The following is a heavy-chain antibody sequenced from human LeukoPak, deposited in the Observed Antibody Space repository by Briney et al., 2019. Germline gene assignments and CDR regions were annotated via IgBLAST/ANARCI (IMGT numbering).Heavy chain of an antibody. CDR1: GYTFTSYY. J-gene: IGHJ5*02. D-gene: IGHD3-22*01. CDR3: AREGSRGHGSGYSWFDP. Sequence: ASVKVSCKASGYTFTSYYMHWVRQAPGQGLEWMGIIDPSGGSTDFAQNFQGRVTMTRDTSTSTVHMDLISLRSEDTAVYYCAREGSRGHGSGYSWFDPWGQGTLVTVSS. V-gene: IGHV1-46*01. CDR2: IDPSGGST.